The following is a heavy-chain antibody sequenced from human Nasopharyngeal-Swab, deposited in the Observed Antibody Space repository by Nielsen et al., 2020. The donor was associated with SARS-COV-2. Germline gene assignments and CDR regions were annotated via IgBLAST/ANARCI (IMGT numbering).Heavy chain of an antibody. CDR2: VTGSGYGT. Sequence: WGPLRLSCAASGFTFSSYSMTWVRQAPGKGLEWVSFVTGSGYGTDYADSVKGRFTISRDNAKNTLYLQMNRLRAEDTAVYYCARKDVFAYGVDAFDIWGQGTMVTVSS. CDR3: ARKDVFAYGVDAFDI. CDR1: GFTFSSYS. D-gene: IGHD3-10*01. J-gene: IGHJ3*02. V-gene: IGHV3-23*01.